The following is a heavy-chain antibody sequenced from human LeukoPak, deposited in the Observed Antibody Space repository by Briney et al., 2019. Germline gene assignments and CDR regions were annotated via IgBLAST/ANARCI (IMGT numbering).Heavy chain of an antibody. J-gene: IGHJ6*04. V-gene: IGHV3-53*01. D-gene: IGHD3-10*01. CDR2: IYSGGST. Sequence: GGSLRLSCAASGFTFSSYAMSWVRQAPGKGLEWVSVIYSGGSTYYADSVKGRFTISRDNSKNTLYLQMNSLRAEDTAVYYCAREITMVRGVILVWGKGTTVTISS. CDR1: GFTFSSYA. CDR3: AREITMVRGVILV.